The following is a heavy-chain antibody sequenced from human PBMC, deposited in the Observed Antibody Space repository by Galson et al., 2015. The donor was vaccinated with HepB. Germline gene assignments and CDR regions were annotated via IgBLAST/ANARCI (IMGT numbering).Heavy chain of an antibody. Sequence: LRLSCAASGFTFSSYTIHWVRQAPGKGLEWVAVISYDGSSKYYADSVKGRFTISRDSSKKTLYLQMNSLRAEDTAVYYCAREIIFDSSGYYNGPFDYWGQGTLVTVSS. D-gene: IGHD3-22*01. V-gene: IGHV3-30*04. CDR1: GFTFSSYT. CDR2: ISYDGSSK. CDR3: AREIIFDSSGYYNGPFDY. J-gene: IGHJ4*02.